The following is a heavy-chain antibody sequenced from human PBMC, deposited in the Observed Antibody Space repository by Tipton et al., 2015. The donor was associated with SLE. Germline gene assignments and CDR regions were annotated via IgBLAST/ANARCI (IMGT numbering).Heavy chain of an antibody. CDR1: GYSISSGYY. J-gene: IGHJ3*02. CDR3: ARVVDAFDI. CDR2: IYHSGST. V-gene: IGHV4-38-2*01. Sequence: TLSLTCAVSGYSISSGYYWGWIRQPPGKGLEWIGRIYHSGSTYYNPSLKSRVTISVDTSKNQFSLKLSSVTAADTAVYYCARVVDAFDIWGQGTMVTVSS.